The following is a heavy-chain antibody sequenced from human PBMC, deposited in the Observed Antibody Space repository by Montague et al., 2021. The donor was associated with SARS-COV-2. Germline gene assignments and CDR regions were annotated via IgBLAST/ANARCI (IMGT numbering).Heavy chain of an antibody. CDR3: ARVQGITMIVVVIGAFDI. J-gene: IGHJ3*02. D-gene: IGHD3-22*01. Sequence: TLSLTCTVSGGSISSGGYYWSWIRQHPGKGLEWIGYIYYSGSTYYNPSFKSRVTISVDTSKNQFSLKLSSVTAADTAVYYCARVQGITMIVVVIGAFDIWGQGTMVTVSS. CDR2: IYYSGST. CDR1: GGSISSGGYY. V-gene: IGHV4-31*03.